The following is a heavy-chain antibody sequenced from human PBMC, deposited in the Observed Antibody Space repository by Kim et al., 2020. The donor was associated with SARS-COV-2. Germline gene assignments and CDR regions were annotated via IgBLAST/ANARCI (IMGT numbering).Heavy chain of an antibody. CDR1: GFTFRPWA. Sequence: GGSLRLSCAASGFTFRPWAMSWVRQAPGKGLEWVSAITGSGGGTYYVDSVKGRFTISRDNSKNTLYLQLNSLRAEDTAVYYCAKMKGTKSINYGMDVWVKGTGVTVS. V-gene: IGHV3-23*01. CDR2: ITGSGGGT. J-gene: IGHJ6*04. CDR3: AKMKGTKSINYGMDV. D-gene: IGHD1-20*01.